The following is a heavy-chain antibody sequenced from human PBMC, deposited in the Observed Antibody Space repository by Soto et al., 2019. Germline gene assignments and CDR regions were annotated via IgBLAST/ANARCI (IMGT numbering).Heavy chain of an antibody. CDR2: IWHDGRSY. V-gene: IGHV3-33*01. J-gene: IGHJ4*02. Sequence: QAQLVESGGGVVQPGRSLRLSCAASGFIFKNYGMHWVHQPPGKGLEWVAVIWHDGRSYDYGESVKGRFTVSRDNSKITLYLEMNSLRDDDTAVYYCARDPGKDEAIDCWGQGTLVTVSS. CDR1: GFIFKNYG. CDR3: ARDPGKDEAIDC.